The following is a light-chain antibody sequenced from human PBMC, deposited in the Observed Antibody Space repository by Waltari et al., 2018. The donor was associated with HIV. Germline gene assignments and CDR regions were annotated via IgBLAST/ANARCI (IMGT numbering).Light chain of an antibody. Sequence: QSVLTQPPSASGTPGQRVTISCSGSSPNFGSNTVHWYRQLPGTAPKLLIYSNNQRPSGVPDRFSGSTAGTSASLVISGLQSEDEADYYCAAWDDSLKGGAFGTGTKVTVL. CDR3: AAWDDSLKGGA. J-gene: IGLJ1*01. CDR2: SNN. CDR1: SPNFGSNT. V-gene: IGLV1-44*01.